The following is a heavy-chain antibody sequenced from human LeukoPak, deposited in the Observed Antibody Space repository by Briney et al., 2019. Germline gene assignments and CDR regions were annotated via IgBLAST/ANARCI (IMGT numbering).Heavy chain of an antibody. D-gene: IGHD1-1*01. Sequence: ASVKISCKVSGDTVTELSMHWVRQTPGKGLEWMASFDPEDGRTVYSQEFQGRVTVTDDTSTDTAYMELSSLRSEDTAMYYCATQKDLDVEYFQNWGQGTLVTVSS. J-gene: IGHJ1*01. V-gene: IGHV1-24*01. CDR3: ATQKDLDVEYFQN. CDR2: FDPEDGRT. CDR1: GDTVTELS.